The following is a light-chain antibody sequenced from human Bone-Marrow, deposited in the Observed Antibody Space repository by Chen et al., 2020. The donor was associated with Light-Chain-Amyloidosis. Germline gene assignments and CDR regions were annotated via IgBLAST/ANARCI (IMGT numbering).Light chain of an antibody. CDR3: QQYGTSPLT. V-gene: IGKV3-20*01. J-gene: IGKJ4*01. CDR2: GSS. CDR1: QTISSNY. Sequence: EIVLTQSPGTLSLSPGEGANLSCRASQTISSNYLTWYQQRFGQAPRLLIYGSSSRATGIPDRCTGSGSGTYFTLTIDRLEPEEFAVYCCQQYGTSPLTFGGGTKVEI.